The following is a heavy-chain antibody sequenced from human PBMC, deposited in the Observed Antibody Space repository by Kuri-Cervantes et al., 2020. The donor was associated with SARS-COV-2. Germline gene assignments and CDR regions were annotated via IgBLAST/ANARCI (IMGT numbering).Heavy chain of an antibody. CDR2: ISGYNGDT. Sequence: ASVKVSCKASGGTFSSYAISWVRQAPGQGLEWMGWISGYNGDTEYAQILQGRVTMTTDTSTSTAYMELRSLTSDDTAVYYCATHDSRGYYYDYWGQGTLVTVSS. CDR1: GGTFSSYA. V-gene: IGHV1-18*01. J-gene: IGHJ4*02. CDR3: ATHDSRGYYYDY. D-gene: IGHD3-22*01.